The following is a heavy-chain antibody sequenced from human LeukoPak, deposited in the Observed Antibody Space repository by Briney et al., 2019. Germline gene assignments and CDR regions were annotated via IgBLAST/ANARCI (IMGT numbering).Heavy chain of an antibody. CDR1: GFTFSTYW. CDR2: IKADGGEK. CDR3: ARGVDDIAVAGHFDY. J-gene: IGHJ4*02. Sequence: GGSLRLSCAASGFTFSTYWMNWFRQTPGKGLEWVAKIKADGGEKDHVASVKGRFTISRDNARNSLYLQMNSLRAEDTAVYYCARGVDDIAVAGHFDYWGQGTLVTVSS. V-gene: IGHV3-7*03. D-gene: IGHD6-19*01.